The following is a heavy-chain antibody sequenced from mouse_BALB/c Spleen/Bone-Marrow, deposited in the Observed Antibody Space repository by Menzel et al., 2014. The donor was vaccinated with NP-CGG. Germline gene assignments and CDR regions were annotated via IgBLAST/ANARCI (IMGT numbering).Heavy chain of an antibody. Sequence: VQLKESGGGLVQPGGSMKLSCVASGFTFSNYWMNWVRQSPEKGLEWVAEIRLKSNNYATHYAESVKGRFTTSRDDSKSSVYLQMNNLRAEDTGIYYCTRGIYYGNYYAMDYWGQGTSVTVSS. CDR1: GFTFSNYW. CDR3: TRGIYYGNYYAMDY. D-gene: IGHD2-1*01. J-gene: IGHJ4*01. V-gene: IGHV6-6*02. CDR2: IRLKSNNYAT.